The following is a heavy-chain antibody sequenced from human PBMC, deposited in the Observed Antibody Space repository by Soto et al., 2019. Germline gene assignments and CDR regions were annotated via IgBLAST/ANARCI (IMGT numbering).Heavy chain of an antibody. J-gene: IGHJ4*02. D-gene: IGHD3-3*01. Sequence: ASVKVSCKASGYTFTGYYMHWVRQAPGQGLEWMGWINPNSGGTNYAQKFQGRVTMTRDTSISTAYMELSRLRSDDTAVYYCAREMERFLDWLPGWGLECWGQGTMVIVSS. V-gene: IGHV1-2*02. CDR3: AREMERFLDWLPGWGLEC. CDR2: INPNSGGT. CDR1: GYTFTGYY.